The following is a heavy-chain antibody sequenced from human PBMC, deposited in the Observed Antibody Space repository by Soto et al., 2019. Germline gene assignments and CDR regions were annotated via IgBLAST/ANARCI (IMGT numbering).Heavy chain of an antibody. CDR2: ISDAGERT. CDR1: GFTFNNYA. CDR3: AKDYSSVWSRGIDF. V-gene: IGHV3-23*01. Sequence: GGSLRLSCSATGFTFNNYAFTWVRRAAGKGLEWVAAISDAGERTNYADSVRGRFTVSRDNSKNTLHLQLNSLRAEDTAVYYCAKDYSSVWSRGIDFWGQGTLVTVSS. J-gene: IGHJ4*02. D-gene: IGHD6-19*01.